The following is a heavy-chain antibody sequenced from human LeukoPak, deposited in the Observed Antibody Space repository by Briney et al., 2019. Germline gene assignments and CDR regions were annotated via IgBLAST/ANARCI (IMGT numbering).Heavy chain of an antibody. CDR1: GYTFTSYY. Sequence: GASVKVSCKASGYTFTSYYMHWVRQAPGQGLEWMGIINPSGGSTSYAQKFQGRVTMTRDTSTSTVYMELSSLRAEDTAVYYCAKGGTTLTTSDFYYGMDVWGQGTTVAVSS. CDR2: INPSGGST. CDR3: AKGGTTLTTSDFYYGMDV. V-gene: IGHV1-46*01. D-gene: IGHD4-17*01. J-gene: IGHJ6*02.